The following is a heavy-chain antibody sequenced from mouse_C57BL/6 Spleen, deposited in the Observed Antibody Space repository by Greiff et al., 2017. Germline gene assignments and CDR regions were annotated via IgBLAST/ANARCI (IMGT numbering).Heavy chain of an antibody. CDR1: GFTFSDYG. CDR2: ISRGSSTI. Sequence: EVQLVESGGGLVKPGGSLKLSCAASGFTFSDYGMHWVRQAPGKGLEWVAYISRGSSTIYYDDTVKGRFTISRDNATNTLFVQITSLRSEDSAMYYCARPGLDYDCSWFAYWGQGTLVTVSA. CDR3: ARPGLDYDCSWFAY. V-gene: IGHV5-17*01. D-gene: IGHD2-4*01. J-gene: IGHJ3*01.